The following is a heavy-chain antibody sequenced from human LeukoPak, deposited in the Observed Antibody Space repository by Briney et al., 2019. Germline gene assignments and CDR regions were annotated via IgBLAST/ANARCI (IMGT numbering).Heavy chain of an antibody. J-gene: IGHJ4*02. Sequence: SEPLSLSCPVSGGSISSYYWSWIRQPPGKGLEWIGYIYYSGSTNYNPSLKSRVTISVDTSKNQFSLKLSSVTAADTAVYYCARGALRYYFDYWGQGTLVTVSS. CDR2: IYYSGST. V-gene: IGHV4-59*01. D-gene: IGHD3-9*01. CDR3: ARGALRYYFDY. CDR1: GGSISSYY.